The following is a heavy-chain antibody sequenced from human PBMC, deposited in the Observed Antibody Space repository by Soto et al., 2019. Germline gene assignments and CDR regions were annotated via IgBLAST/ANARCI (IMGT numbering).Heavy chain of an antibody. CDR3: AKSGSSGWYGWFDP. CDR2: IYWNDDK. J-gene: IGHJ5*02. V-gene: IGHV2-5*01. CDR1: GLSLRTSGVG. Sequence: KSGPTLVNPTQTLTLTCIFSGLSLRTSGVGVGWIRQPPGKALEWLGFIYWNDDKRYSPSLKSRLTITKDTSKNQVVLTMTNMDPVDTATYYCAKSGSSGWYGWFDPWGQGTLVTVSS. D-gene: IGHD6-19*01.